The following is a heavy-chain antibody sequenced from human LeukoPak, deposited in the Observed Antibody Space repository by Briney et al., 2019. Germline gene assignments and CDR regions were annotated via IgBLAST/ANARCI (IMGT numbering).Heavy chain of an antibody. V-gene: IGHV1-69*02. Sequence: SVKVSCKASGGTFSSYTISWVRQAPGQGLEWMGRIIPILGIANYAQKFQGRVTMTRDTSINTAYMELSSLRSEDTAVYYCARGGTEGLWPDYWGQGTLVTVST. CDR2: IIPILGIA. CDR1: GGTFSSYT. D-gene: IGHD2-21*01. CDR3: ARGGTEGLWPDY. J-gene: IGHJ4*02.